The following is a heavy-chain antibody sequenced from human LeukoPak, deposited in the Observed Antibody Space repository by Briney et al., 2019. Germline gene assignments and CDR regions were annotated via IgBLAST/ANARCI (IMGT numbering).Heavy chain of an antibody. CDR1: GFTFSSYG. D-gene: IGHD2-15*01. J-gene: IGHJ5*02. CDR2: IWYDGSNK. CDR3: ARAKVGVPSRYCSGGSCSNWFDP. V-gene: IGHV3-33*01. Sequence: GGSLRLSCAASGFTFSSYGMHWVRQAPGKGLEWVAVIWYDGSNKYYADSVKGRFTISRDNSKNTLYVQMNSLRAEDTAVYYCARAKVGVPSRYCSGGSCSNWFDPWGQGTLVTVSS.